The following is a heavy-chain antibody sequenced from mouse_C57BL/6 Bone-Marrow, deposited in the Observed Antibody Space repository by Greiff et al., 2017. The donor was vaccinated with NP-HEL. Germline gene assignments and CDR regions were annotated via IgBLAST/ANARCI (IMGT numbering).Heavy chain of an antibody. CDR2: IYPRSGNT. J-gene: IGHJ3*01. Sequence: VQLQQSGAELARPGASVTLSCKASGYTFTSYGISWVKQRTGQGLEWIGEIYPRSGNTYYNEKFKGKATLTADKSSSTAYMELRSLTSEDSAVYFCASFYGSSERWGQGTLVTVSA. V-gene: IGHV1-81*01. CDR1: GYTFTSYG. CDR3: ASFYGSSER. D-gene: IGHD1-1*01.